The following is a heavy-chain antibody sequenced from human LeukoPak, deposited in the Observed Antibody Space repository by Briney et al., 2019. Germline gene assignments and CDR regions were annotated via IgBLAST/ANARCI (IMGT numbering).Heavy chain of an antibody. CDR3: VRDVFSLGDS. Sequence: GGSLRLSCAASGFTFSDYGMHWVRQAPGKGLVWVSHINHDGTLRNYADSVKGRFTISRDFAKNTLYLQMNTLGSEDTAVYYCVRDVFSLGDSWGQGTLVTVSS. D-gene: IGHD2/OR15-2a*01. CDR2: INHDGTLR. CDR1: GFTFSDYG. J-gene: IGHJ4*02. V-gene: IGHV3-74*01.